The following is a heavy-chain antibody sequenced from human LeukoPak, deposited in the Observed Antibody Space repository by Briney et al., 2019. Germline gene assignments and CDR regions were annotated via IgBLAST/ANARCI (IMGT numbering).Heavy chain of an antibody. D-gene: IGHD1-26*01. CDR2: IYYSGTT. J-gene: IGHJ4*02. CDR3: ARSSGAYRSFDY. Sequence: SETLSLTCTVSGGSISSYYWSWIRQPPGKGMEWIGYIYYSGTTDYNPSLKSRVTISVDTSNNQFSLKVSSVTAADTAVYYCARSSGAYRSFDYWGQGTLVPVSS. CDR1: GGSISSYY. V-gene: IGHV4-59*01.